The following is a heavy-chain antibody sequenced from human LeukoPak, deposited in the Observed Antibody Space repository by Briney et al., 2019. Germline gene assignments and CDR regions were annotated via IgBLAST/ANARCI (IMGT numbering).Heavy chain of an antibody. D-gene: IGHD3-10*01. J-gene: IGHJ5*02. CDR2: IYYSGST. CDR3: ARDLVVRGVIRRGGWFDP. Sequence: PSETLSLTCTVSGGSISSYYWSWIPQPPGKGLEWIGYIYYSGSTKYNPSLKSRVTISVDTSKNQFSLKLSSVTAADTAVYYCARDLVVRGVIRRGGWFDPWGQGTLVTVSS. V-gene: IGHV4-59*01. CDR1: GGSISSYY.